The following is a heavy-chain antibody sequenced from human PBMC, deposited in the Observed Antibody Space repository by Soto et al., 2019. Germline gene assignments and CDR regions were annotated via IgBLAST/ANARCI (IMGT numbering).Heavy chain of an antibody. J-gene: IGHJ4*02. D-gene: IGHD3-22*01. Sequence: QVQLVESGGDLVKPGGSLRLSCAASGFTFRDYYMSWIRQAPGKGLEWVSYISSSSSYTNYADSVKGRFTISRDNAKNSLYLHMNSLRAEDTAVYYCAACYYDSSGDYWGQGTLVTVSS. V-gene: IGHV3-11*06. CDR1: GFTFRDYY. CDR3: AACYYDSSGDY. CDR2: ISSSSSYT.